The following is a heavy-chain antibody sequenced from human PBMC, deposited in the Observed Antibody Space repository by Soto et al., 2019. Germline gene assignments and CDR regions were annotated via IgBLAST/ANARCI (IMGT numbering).Heavy chain of an antibody. CDR3: VGSPGGLGWFDP. CDR1: GGSIRSGIYY. V-gene: IGHV4-31*03. CDR2: IYHSGTT. J-gene: IGHJ5*02. D-gene: IGHD6-19*01. Sequence: TLSLTCTVYGGSIRSGIYYFSWIRQHPGKGLEWIGYIYHSGTTYYNPSLKSRVTISVDTSKNQFSLKLTSVTAADTAVYFCVGSPGGLGWFDPWGLGILVTVSS.